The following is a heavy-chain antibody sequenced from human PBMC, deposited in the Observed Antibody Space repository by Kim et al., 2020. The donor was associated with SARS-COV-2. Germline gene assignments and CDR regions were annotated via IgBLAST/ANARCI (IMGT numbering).Heavy chain of an antibody. CDR3: ARDAAVVGFDY. Sequence: GGSLRLSCAGSGFIFSSYWMSWVRQAPGKGLQWVANIKQDGSEKYYVDSVRGRFTISRDNAKNSLYLQMNSLRAEDTAVYYCARDAAVVGFDYWGQGTLVTVS. CDR1: GFIFSSYW. J-gene: IGHJ4*02. D-gene: IGHD2-15*01. CDR2: IKQDGSEK. V-gene: IGHV3-7*03.